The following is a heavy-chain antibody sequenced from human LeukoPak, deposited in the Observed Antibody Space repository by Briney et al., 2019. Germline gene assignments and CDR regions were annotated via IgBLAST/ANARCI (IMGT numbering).Heavy chain of an antibody. Sequence: SQTLSLTCAISGDSVSSNSGAWNWIRQSPSRGLEWLGRTYYRSKWYNDYAVSVKSRITINPDTSKNQFSLQLNSVTPEDTAVYYCARGANGSGSYYRNTGYWYFDLWGRGTLVTVSS. J-gene: IGHJ2*01. V-gene: IGHV6-1*01. CDR2: TYYRSKWYN. CDR3: ARGANGSGSYYRNTGYWYFDL. D-gene: IGHD3-10*01. CDR1: GDSVSSNSGA.